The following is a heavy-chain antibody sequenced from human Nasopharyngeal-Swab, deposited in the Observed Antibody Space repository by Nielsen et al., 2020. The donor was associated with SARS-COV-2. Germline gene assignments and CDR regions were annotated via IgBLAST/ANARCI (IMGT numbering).Heavy chain of an antibody. D-gene: IGHD6-13*01. J-gene: IGHJ3*02. CDR1: GYTFTDYY. Sequence: ASVKVSCKASGYTFTDYYMHWVRQAPGQGLEWMGIINPSGGSTSYAQKFQGRVTMTRDTSTSTVYMELSSLRSEDTAVYYCARDDSTAAGTKAFDIWGQGTMVTVSS. CDR2: INPSGGST. V-gene: IGHV1-46*01. CDR3: ARDDSTAAGTKAFDI.